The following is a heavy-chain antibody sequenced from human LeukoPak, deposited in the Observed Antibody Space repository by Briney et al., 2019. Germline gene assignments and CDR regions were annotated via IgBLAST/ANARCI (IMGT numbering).Heavy chain of an antibody. D-gene: IGHD3-22*01. CDR1: GYTFTGYY. V-gene: IGHV1-2*02. CDR2: INPNSGGT. J-gene: IGHJ4*02. Sequence: ASVKVSCKASGYTFTGYYMHWVRQAPGQGLEWMGWINPNSGGTNYAQKFQGRVTMTRDTSISTAYMELSRLRSDDTAVYYCARGHYYDSSGYSYWGQGTLVTVSS. CDR3: ARGHYYDSSGYSY.